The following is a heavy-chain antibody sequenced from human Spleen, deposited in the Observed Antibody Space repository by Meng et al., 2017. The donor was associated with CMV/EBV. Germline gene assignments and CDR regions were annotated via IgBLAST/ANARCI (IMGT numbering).Heavy chain of an antibody. CDR2: INPNSGGT. V-gene: IGHV1-2*02. Sequence: QVQRVQSGAEVKKPGASVKVSCKASGYTFTGYYMHWVRQAPGQGLEWMGWINPNSGGTTYAQKFQGRVTMTRDTSISTAYMELSRLRSDDTAVYYCATYYYDSSGYFLFDYWGQGTLVTVSS. J-gene: IGHJ4*02. CDR3: ATYYYDSSGYFLFDY. CDR1: GYTFTGYY. D-gene: IGHD3-22*01.